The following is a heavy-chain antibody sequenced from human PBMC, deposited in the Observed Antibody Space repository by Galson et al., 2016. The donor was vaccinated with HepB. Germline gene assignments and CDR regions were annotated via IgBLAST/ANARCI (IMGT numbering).Heavy chain of an antibody. Sequence: ETLSLTCTVSGFTVSSNYMSWVRQAPGKGLEWVSIIHSGGTTYYADSVKGRFTISKDNSKNTLYLQMNSLRAEDTAVYYCARAPVTSTTCCYYFDYWGQGTLVTVSS. D-gene: IGHD2-2*01. CDR1: GFTVSSNY. CDR2: IHSGGTT. CDR3: ARAPVTSTTCCYYFDY. J-gene: IGHJ4*02. V-gene: IGHV3-53*01.